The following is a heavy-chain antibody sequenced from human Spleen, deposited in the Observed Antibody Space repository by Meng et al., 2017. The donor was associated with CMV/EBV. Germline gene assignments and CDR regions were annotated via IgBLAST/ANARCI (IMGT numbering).Heavy chain of an antibody. D-gene: IGHD7-27*01. CDR1: GGSISSGDYY. CDR3: ARTRPPGDWQYYFDY. J-gene: IGHJ4*02. CDR2: IYYSGST. V-gene: IGHV4-30-4*08. Sequence: HLQEAGPVLVKPFQTLSLTCTVSGGSISSGDYYWSWIRQPPGKGLEWIGYIYYSGSTYYNPSLKSRVTISVDTSKNQFSLKLSSVTAADTAVYYCARTRPPGDWQYYFDYWGQGTLVTVSS.